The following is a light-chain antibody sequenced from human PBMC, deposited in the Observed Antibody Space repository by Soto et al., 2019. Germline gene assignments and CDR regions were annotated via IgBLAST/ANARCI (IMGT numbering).Light chain of an antibody. Sequence: QSVLTQPASVSGSPGQSITISCTGTSSDVGGYNYVSWYQHHPGKAPKLVIYEVSNRPSGVSNRFSGSKSGNTASLTISGLQAEDEADYYCTSYTSSSTVIFAGGTKLTVL. CDR2: EVS. CDR1: SSDVGGYNY. J-gene: IGLJ2*01. CDR3: TSYTSSSTVI. V-gene: IGLV2-14*01.